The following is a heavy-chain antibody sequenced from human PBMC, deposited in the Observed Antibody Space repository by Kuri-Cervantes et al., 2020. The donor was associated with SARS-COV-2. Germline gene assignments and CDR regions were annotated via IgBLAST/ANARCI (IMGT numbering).Heavy chain of an antibody. V-gene: IGHV3-23*01. CDR3: ARAQYCSSTNCHPDWFDP. CDR2: ISGSGSST. D-gene: IGHD2-2*01. CDR1: GFTFSSYS. J-gene: IGHJ5*02. Sequence: GGSLRLSCAASGFTFSSYSMNWVRQAPGKGLEWVSAISGSGSSTYYADSVKGRFTISRDNSKNTLHLQMNSLRAEDTAMYYCARAQYCSSTNCHPDWFDPWGQGTLVTVSS.